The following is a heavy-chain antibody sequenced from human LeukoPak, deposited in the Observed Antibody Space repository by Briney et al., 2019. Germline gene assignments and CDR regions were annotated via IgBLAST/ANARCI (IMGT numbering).Heavy chain of an antibody. Sequence: GGSLRLSCAASGFTFSSYEMNWVRQAPGKGPEWVSYISSSGSTKYYAGSVKGRFTISRDNAKNSPYLQMNSLRAEDTAVYYCARESIRKQWLAYWGQGTLVTVSS. V-gene: IGHV3-48*03. J-gene: IGHJ4*02. CDR1: GFTFSSYE. CDR2: ISSSGSTK. D-gene: IGHD6-19*01. CDR3: ARESIRKQWLAY.